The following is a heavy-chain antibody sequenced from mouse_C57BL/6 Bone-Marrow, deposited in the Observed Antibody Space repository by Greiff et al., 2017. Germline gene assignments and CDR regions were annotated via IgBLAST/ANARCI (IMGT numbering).Heavy chain of an antibody. Sequence: QVQLKESGAELARPGASVKLSCKASGYTFTSYGISWVKQRTGQGLEWIGEIYPRSGNTYYNEKFKGKATLTADKSSSTAYMELRSLTSEDSAVXFCARDDYYDAMDYWGQGTSVTVSS. CDR2: IYPRSGNT. V-gene: IGHV1-81*01. J-gene: IGHJ4*01. D-gene: IGHD2-4*01. CDR3: ARDDYYDAMDY. CDR1: GYTFTSYG.